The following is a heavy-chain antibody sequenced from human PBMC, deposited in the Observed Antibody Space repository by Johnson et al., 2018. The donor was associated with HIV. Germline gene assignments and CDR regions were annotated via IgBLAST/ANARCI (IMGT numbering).Heavy chain of an antibody. Sequence: RLVESGGGLVKPGGSLRLSCAASGFTFSSYWMSWVRQAPGKGLEWVANIKQDGSEKYYVDSVKGRFTISRDNSKITLYLQMSSLRVEDTAVYYCAKGIVDAFDIWGQGTMVTVSS. CDR3: AKGIVDAFDI. V-gene: IGHV3-7*01. CDR1: GFTFSSYW. D-gene: IGHD3-22*01. J-gene: IGHJ3*02. CDR2: IKQDGSEK.